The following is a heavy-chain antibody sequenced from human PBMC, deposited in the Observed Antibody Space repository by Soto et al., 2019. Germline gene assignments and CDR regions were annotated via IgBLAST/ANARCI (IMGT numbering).Heavy chain of an antibody. J-gene: IGHJ4*02. Sequence: GGSLRLSCAASGFTFSSYAMSWVHQAPGKGLEWVSAISGSGGSTYYADSVKGRFTISRDNSKNTLYLQMNSLRAEDTAVYYCAKGMKAAGTKGPVYWGQGTLVTVSS. CDR2: ISGSGGST. V-gene: IGHV3-23*01. CDR1: GFTFSSYA. CDR3: AKGMKAAGTKGPVY. D-gene: IGHD6-13*01.